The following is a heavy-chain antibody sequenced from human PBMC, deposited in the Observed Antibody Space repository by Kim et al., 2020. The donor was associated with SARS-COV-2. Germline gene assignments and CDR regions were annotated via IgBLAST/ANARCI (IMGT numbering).Heavy chain of an antibody. D-gene: IGHD3-3*01. Sequence: LKSRVTISVDTSKNQFSLKLSSVTAADTAVYYCARHPPPITIFGVAAGGYWGQGTLVTVSS. CDR3: ARHPPPITIFGVAAGGY. J-gene: IGHJ4*02. V-gene: IGHV4-39*01.